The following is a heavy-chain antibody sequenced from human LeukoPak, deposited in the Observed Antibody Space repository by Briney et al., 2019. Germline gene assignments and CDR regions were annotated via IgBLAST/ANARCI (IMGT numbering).Heavy chain of an antibody. CDR3: ARHMNGGHDYGDQAYAFDI. Sequence: SETLSLTCTVSGGSISSSSYYWGWIRQPPGKGLEWIGSIYYSGSTYYNPSLKSRVTISVDTSKNQFSLKLSSVTAADTAVYYCARHMNGGHDYGDQAYAFDIWGQGTMVTVSS. V-gene: IGHV4-39*07. CDR2: IYYSGST. D-gene: IGHD4-17*01. J-gene: IGHJ3*02. CDR1: GGSISSSSYY.